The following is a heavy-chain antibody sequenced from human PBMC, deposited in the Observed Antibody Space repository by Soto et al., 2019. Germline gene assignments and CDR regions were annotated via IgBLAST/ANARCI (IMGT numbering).Heavy chain of an antibody. CDR1: SGSISSSNW. V-gene: IGHV4-4*02. D-gene: IGHD6-19*01. Sequence: QVQLQESGPGLVKPSGTLSLTCAVSSGSISSSNWWSWVRQPPGKGLEWIGEINHSGSNNQNQSLKIQVTISVDKSKNQFSLKLSSVTAADTAVYYCAGKIAVAGPGSRLDPWGQGTLVTVSS. CDR3: AGKIAVAGPGSRLDP. J-gene: IGHJ5*02. CDR2: INHSGSN.